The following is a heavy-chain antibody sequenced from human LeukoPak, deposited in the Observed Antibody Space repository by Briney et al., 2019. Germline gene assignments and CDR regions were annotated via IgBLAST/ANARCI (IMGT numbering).Heavy chain of an antibody. CDR3: ARRSPQYYDYVWGSYRSYYFDY. CDR1: GGSFSGYY. V-gene: IGHV4-34*01. J-gene: IGHJ4*02. Sequence: PSETLSLTCAVYGGSFSGYYWSWIRQPPGKGLEWIGEINHSGSTNYNPSLKSRVTISVDTSKNHFSPKLSSVTAADTAVYYCARRSPQYYDYVWGSYRSYYFDYWGQGTLVTVSS. CDR2: INHSGST. D-gene: IGHD3-16*02.